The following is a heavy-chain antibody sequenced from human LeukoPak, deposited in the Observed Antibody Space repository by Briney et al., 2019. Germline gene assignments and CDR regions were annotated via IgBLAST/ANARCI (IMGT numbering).Heavy chain of an antibody. Sequence: PGGSLRLSCAASGFMFPDYGMNWVRQVPGKGLEWVSGINWDASSTNHADSVKGRFTISRDNAKNSLYLQMNTLRAEGTALYYCARDFKYCTGGVCYFTAVADYWGQGTLVTVSS. D-gene: IGHD2-8*02. V-gene: IGHV3-20*04. CDR3: ARDFKYCTGGVCYFTAVADY. J-gene: IGHJ4*02. CDR2: INWDASST. CDR1: GFMFPDYG.